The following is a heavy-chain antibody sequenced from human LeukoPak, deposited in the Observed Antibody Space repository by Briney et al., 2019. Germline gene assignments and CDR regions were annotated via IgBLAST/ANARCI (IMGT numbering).Heavy chain of an antibody. V-gene: IGHV4-4*07. CDR1: GGSIGSDY. J-gene: IGHJ5*02. CDR2: ISTSGNT. CDR3: ARDSGSYCDWFDP. Sequence: SETLSLTCTVSGGSIGSDYWSWIRQPAGKGLEWIGRISTSGNTNYNPSLKSRITMSVDTSKNQFYLRLSSVTAADTAVYYCARDSGSYCDWFDPWGQGTLVTVSS. D-gene: IGHD1-26*01.